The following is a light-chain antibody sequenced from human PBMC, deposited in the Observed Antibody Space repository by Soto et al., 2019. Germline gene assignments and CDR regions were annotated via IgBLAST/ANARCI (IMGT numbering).Light chain of an antibody. V-gene: IGKV3D-20*02. CDR3: QQRNIWPPVT. CDR1: QSVSSN. J-gene: IGKJ1*01. CDR2: GAT. Sequence: EIVLTQSPATLSVSPGERATLSCRASQSVSSNLAWYQQKPGQAPRLLIYGATSRATGIPDRFSGSGSGTDFTLTISRLEPEDFAVYYCQQRNIWPPVTFGQGTKVDIK.